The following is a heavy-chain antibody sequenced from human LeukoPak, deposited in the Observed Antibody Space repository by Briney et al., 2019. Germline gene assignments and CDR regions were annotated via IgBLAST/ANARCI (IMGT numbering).Heavy chain of an antibody. J-gene: IGHJ3*02. CDR1: GGSISSYY. Sequence: SETLSLTCTVSGGSISSYYWSWIRQPPGKGLEWIGYIYYSGSTNYNPSLKSRVTISVDTSKNQFSLKLSSVTAADTAVYYCASTAEMATIRGDAFDIWGQGTMVTVSS. CDR3: ASTAEMATIRGDAFDI. V-gene: IGHV4-59*08. D-gene: IGHD5-24*01. CDR2: IYYSGST.